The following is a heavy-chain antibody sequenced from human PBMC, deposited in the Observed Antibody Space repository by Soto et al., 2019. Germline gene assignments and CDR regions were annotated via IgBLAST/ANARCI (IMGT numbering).Heavy chain of an antibody. CDR1: GGSISSYY. Sequence: QVQLQESGPGLVKPSETLSLTCTVSGGSISSYYWSWIRQPPGKGLEWIGYIYYSGSTNYNPSLQSRVTISVDTSKNQCSLKLSSVTAADTAVYYCARGYYDFWSGYSLGWFDPWGQGTLVTVSS. J-gene: IGHJ5*02. CDR3: ARGYYDFWSGYSLGWFDP. V-gene: IGHV4-59*01. CDR2: IYYSGST. D-gene: IGHD3-3*01.